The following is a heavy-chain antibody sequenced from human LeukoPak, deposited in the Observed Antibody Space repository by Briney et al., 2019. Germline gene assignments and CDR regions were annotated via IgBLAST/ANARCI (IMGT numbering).Heavy chain of an antibody. CDR3: ARSGLHSYYYDSSGYYIDAFDI. V-gene: IGHV3-7*01. D-gene: IGHD3-22*01. CDR2: IKQDGSEK. Sequence: GGSLRLSCAASGFLVSENYMSWVRQAPGKGLEWVANIKQDGSEKYYVDSVKGRFTISRDNAKNSLYLQMNSLRAEDTAVYYCARSGLHSYYYDSSGYYIDAFDIWGQGTMVTVSS. J-gene: IGHJ3*02. CDR1: GFLVSENY.